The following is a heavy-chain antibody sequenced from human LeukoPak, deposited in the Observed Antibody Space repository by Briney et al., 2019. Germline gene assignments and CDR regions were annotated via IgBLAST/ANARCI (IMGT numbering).Heavy chain of an antibody. V-gene: IGHV4-34*01. D-gene: IGHD5-18*01. CDR3: ARELWVTHDY. J-gene: IGHJ4*02. CDR2: INHSGST. CDR1: GGSFSGYY. Sequence: KTSETLSLTCAVYGGSFSGYYWSWIRQPPGKGLEWIGEINHSGSTNYNPSLKSRVTISVDTSKNQFSLKLSSVTAADTAVYYCARELWVTHDYWGQGTLVTVSS.